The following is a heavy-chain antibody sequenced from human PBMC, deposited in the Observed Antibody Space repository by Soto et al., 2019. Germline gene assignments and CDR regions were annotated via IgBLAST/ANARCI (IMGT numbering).Heavy chain of an antibody. D-gene: IGHD3-16*01. J-gene: IGHJ6*02. CDR3: ASSPSWGITFEDYYYYGMDV. V-gene: IGHV1-69*01. CDR1: GGTFSSYA. Sequence: QVQLVQSGAEVKKPGSSVKVSCTASGGTFSSYAISWVRQAPGQGLEWMGGIIPIFGTANYAQKFQGRVTITADESTSTADMELSSLRSEDTAVYYCASSPSWGITFEDYYYYGMDVWGQGTTVTVSS. CDR2: IIPIFGTA.